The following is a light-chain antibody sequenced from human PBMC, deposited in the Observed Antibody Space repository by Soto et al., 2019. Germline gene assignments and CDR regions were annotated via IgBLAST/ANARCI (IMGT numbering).Light chain of an antibody. J-gene: IGKJ1*01. V-gene: IGKV1-5*01. CDR1: QSISSW. CDR3: QQYNGYFRT. CDR2: DAS. Sequence: DIQMTQSPSTLSASVGDRVTITCRASQSISSWLAWYQQTPGKAPKLLIYDASFLESGVPSRFSGSGSGTEFTLTISSLQPDDFATYYCQQYNGYFRTFGQGTKVEIK.